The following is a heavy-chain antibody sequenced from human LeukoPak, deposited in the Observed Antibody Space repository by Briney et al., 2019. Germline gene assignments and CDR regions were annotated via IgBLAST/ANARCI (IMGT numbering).Heavy chain of an antibody. D-gene: IGHD1-26*01. CDR1: GGTFSSYA. V-gene: IGHV1-69*05. Sequence: GSSVKVSCKASGGTFSSYAISWVRQAPGQGLEWMGGIIPIFGTANYAQKLQGRVTMTTDTSTSTAYMELRSLRSDDTAVYYCARRSGSYYVALYYFDYWGQGTLVTVSS. CDR3: ARRSGSYYVALYYFDY. J-gene: IGHJ4*02. CDR2: IIPIFGTA.